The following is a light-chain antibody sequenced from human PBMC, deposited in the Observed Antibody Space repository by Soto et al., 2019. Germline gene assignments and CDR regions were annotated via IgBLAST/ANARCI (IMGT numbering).Light chain of an antibody. CDR3: QHYNSYPYT. CDR2: KAS. CDR1: QTISNW. Sequence: DIQMTQSPSTLSASVGDRVTITCRASQTISNWLAWYQQRPGKAPNLLIYKASSLESGVSSRCSGSGFGTEFTLTISSLQPDDFATYYCQHYNSYPYTFGQGTKLEIK. J-gene: IGKJ2*01. V-gene: IGKV1-5*03.